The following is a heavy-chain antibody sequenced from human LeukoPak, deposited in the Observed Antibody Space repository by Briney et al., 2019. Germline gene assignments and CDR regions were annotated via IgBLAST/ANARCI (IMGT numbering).Heavy chain of an antibody. CDR3: ALQRTLWLQLLDY. Sequence: PGGSLRLSCAASGFTFSHYAMTWVRQAPGKGLEWVSTISGSGDSTYYADSLKGRFTISRDNSKNTLYLQMNSLRAEDTAVYFCALQRTLWLQLLDYWGQGTLVTVSS. D-gene: IGHD2-2*01. CDR1: GFTFSHYA. V-gene: IGHV3-23*01. J-gene: IGHJ4*02. CDR2: ISGSGDST.